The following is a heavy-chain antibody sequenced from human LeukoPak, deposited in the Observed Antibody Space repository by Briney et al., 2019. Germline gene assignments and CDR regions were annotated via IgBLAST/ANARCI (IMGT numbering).Heavy chain of an antibody. Sequence: SSETLSLTCTVSGGSISTYYWIWIRQPPGKGLEWIGYIYYSGSTNYNPSLKSRVTISADTSKNQFSLKLSSVTAAGTAVYYCARAEWGSWLDYWGQGTLVTVSS. CDR1: GGSISTYY. D-gene: IGHD3-16*01. CDR3: ARAEWGSWLDY. CDR2: IYYSGST. V-gene: IGHV4-59*01. J-gene: IGHJ4*02.